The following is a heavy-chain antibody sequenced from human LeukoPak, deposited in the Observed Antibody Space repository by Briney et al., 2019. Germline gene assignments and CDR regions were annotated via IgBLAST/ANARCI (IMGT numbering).Heavy chain of an antibody. D-gene: IGHD4-17*01. CDR1: GFTVSSNY. J-gene: IGHJ4*02. V-gene: IGHV3-30*02. CDR3: AKGLYGLPDY. Sequence: GGSLRLSCAASGFTVSSNYMSWVRQAPGKGLEWVAFIRYDGSNKYYADSVKGRFTISRDNSKNTLYLQMNSLRAEDTAVYYCAKGLYGLPDYWGQGTLVTVSS. CDR2: IRYDGSNK.